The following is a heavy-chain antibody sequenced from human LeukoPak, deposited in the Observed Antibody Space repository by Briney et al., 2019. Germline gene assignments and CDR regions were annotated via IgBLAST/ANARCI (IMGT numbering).Heavy chain of an antibody. J-gene: IGHJ4*01. CDR1: GGSISSSGHF. Sequence: SETLSLTCTVSGGSISSSGHFWGWIRQPPGKGLEWIASIHYSGNTWYNPSLNPSLKSRVTISVDTSKNQFSLKLSSVTAADTAVYYCARQRLRFLDLLDYWGQEPWSPSPQ. D-gene: IGHD3-3*01. CDR2: IHYSGNT. V-gene: IGHV4-39*01. CDR3: ARQRLRFLDLLDY.